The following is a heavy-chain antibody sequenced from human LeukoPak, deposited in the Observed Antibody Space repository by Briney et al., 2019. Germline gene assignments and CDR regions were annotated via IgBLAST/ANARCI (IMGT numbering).Heavy chain of an antibody. CDR2: MNPNSGNT. CDR3: ARDDADFWSGYSDP. CDR1: GCTFASYD. J-gene: IGHJ5*02. Sequence: ASVKVSCKASGCTFASYDINWVRQATGQGLEWMGWMNPNSGNTGYAQKFQGRVTMTRNTSISTAYMELSSLRSEDTAVYYCARDDADFWSGYSDPWGQGTLVTVSS. V-gene: IGHV1-8*01. D-gene: IGHD3-3*01.